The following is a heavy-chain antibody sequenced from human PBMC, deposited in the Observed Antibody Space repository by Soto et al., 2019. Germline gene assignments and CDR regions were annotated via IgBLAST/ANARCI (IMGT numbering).Heavy chain of an antibody. J-gene: IGHJ6*02. D-gene: IGHD3-22*01. CDR2: IDWDDDK. CDR3: ARLYYYDSSGYSAYYYYYGMDV. V-gene: IGHV2-70*01. Sequence: SGPTLVNPTPTLTLTCTFSGFSLSTSGMCVSWIRQPPGKALEWLALIDWDDDKYYSTSLKTRLTIPKDTSKNQVVLTMTNMEPVDTATYYCARLYYYDSSGYSAYYYYYGMDVWGQGTTVTVSS. CDR1: GFSLSTSGMC.